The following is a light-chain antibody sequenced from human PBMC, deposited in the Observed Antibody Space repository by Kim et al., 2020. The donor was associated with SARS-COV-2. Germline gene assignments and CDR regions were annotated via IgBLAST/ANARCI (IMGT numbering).Light chain of an antibody. V-gene: IGKV4-1*01. Sequence: ATINSKSSQSVLSSSDNEPLIAWFQQKPRQPPKLLIYWASTRGSGVSDRFSGGGSGTDFPLTIIDLQAEDVAVYYCQQYYRIPWTFGQGTKVDIK. CDR2: WAS. CDR3: QQYYRIPWT. CDR1: QSVLSSSDNEPL. J-gene: IGKJ1*01.